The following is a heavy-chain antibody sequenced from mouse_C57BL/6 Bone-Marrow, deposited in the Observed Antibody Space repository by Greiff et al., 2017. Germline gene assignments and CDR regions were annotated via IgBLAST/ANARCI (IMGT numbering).Heavy chain of an antibody. D-gene: IGHD1-1*01. CDR2: IYPRSGNT. CDR3: ARRATVVATRAWFAY. CDR1: GYTFTSYG. J-gene: IGHJ3*01. Sequence: VQLQQSGAELVRPGASVKLSCKASGYTFTSYGISWVKQRTGQGLEWIGEIYPRSGNTYYNEKFKGKATLTADKSSSTAYMELRSLTSEDSSVYFCARRATVVATRAWFAYWGQGTLVTVSA. V-gene: IGHV1-81*01.